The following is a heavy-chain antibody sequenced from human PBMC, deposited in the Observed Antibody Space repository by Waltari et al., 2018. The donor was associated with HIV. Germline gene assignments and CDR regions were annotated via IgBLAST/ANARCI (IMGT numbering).Heavy chain of an antibody. D-gene: IGHD2-8*02. Sequence: QVLLLQSGADVKKPGASVKVSCKTSGFTFTAYYIHWVRQAPGQGFEWMGRIKPNTGDKNYAQKCQGTVTMTRDTSIATVYMELNTLTSDTTAMYYCARARSVPRSVGSTVGGYDLWGQGTLVTVAS. CDR3: ARARSVPRSVGSTVGGYDL. CDR1: GFTFTAYY. CDR2: IKPNTGDK. V-gene: IGHV1-2*06. J-gene: IGHJ3*01.